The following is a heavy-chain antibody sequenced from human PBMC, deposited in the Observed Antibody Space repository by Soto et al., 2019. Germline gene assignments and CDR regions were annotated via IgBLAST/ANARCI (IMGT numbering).Heavy chain of an antibody. CDR3: ARGWGSGVHHSCWDV. CDR2: IWYDGSKR. Sequence: QEQLVESGGGVVQPGRSLRLSCAASGFSFRNYGIHWVRQAPGKGLDWVAVIWYDGSKRYYADSVRGRFTISRDNSGNTVHLQMYSLRAEDTAVYYCARGWGSGVHHSCWDVWGQGTTVVVS. D-gene: IGHD6-19*01. CDR1: GFSFRNYG. V-gene: IGHV3-33*01. J-gene: IGHJ3*01.